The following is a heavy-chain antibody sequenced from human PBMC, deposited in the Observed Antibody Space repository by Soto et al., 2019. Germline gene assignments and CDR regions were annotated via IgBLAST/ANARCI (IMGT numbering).Heavy chain of an antibody. Sequence: ASETLSLTCTVSGGSISLYYWTWIRQSPGKGPEWIGYVYHSGSTYYNPSLKSRVTMSLDTSKNQFSLKLRSVTAADTAVYYCARTLRRGPPFDYWGQGTLVTAPQ. CDR3: ARTLRRGPPFDY. CDR1: GGSISLYY. V-gene: IGHV4-30-4*01. D-gene: IGHD3-10*01. CDR2: VYHSGST. J-gene: IGHJ4*02.